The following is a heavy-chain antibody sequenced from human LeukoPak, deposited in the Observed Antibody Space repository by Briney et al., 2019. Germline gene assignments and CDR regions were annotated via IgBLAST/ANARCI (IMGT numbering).Heavy chain of an antibody. V-gene: IGHV3-21*01. CDR2: ISSSSSYI. CDR3: ARVVVVAATRDYYYYYYMDV. CDR1: GFTFSSYS. J-gene: IGHJ6*03. Sequence: NPGGSLRLSCAASGFTFSSYSMNWVRQAPGKGLEWVSSISSSSSYIYYADSVKGRFTISRDNAKNSLYLQMNSLRAEDTAVYYCARVVVVAATRDYYYYYYMDVWGKGTTVTVSS. D-gene: IGHD2-15*01.